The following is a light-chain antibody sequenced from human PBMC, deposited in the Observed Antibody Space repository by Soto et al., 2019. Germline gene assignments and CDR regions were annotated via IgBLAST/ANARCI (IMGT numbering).Light chain of an antibody. Sequence: QSALTQPASVSGSPGQSITISCTGTSSDVGGYNYVSWYQQHPGKAPKLMIYDVSNRPSGVSNRISGSKSGNTASLTIFGLQAEDEADYYCSSYTSSSTLDVFGTGTKVTVL. V-gene: IGLV2-14*01. CDR1: SSDVGGYNY. CDR2: DVS. J-gene: IGLJ1*01. CDR3: SSYTSSSTLDV.